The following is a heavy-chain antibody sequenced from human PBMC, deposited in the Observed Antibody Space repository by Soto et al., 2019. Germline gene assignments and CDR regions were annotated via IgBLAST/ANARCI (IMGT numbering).Heavy chain of an antibody. CDR2: MNPNSGNT. J-gene: IGHJ5*02. CDR3: ARVERFLEWLFPGETTKFDP. V-gene: IGHV1-8*01. CDR1: GYTFTSYD. Sequence: ASVKVSCKASGYTFTSYDINWVRQATGQGLERMGWMNPNSGNTGYAQKYQGRVTMTRNTSISTAYMELSSLRSEDTAVYYCARVERFLEWLFPGETTKFDPWGQGTLVTVSS. D-gene: IGHD3-3*01.